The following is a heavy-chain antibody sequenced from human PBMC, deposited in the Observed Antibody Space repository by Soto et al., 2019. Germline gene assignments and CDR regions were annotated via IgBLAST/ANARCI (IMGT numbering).Heavy chain of an antibody. V-gene: IGHV3-23*01. Sequence: EVQLLESGGGLVQPGGSLRLSCAASGFIFSNYAMSWVXXXXXKGXEWVSAIGGNGADTYYADSVKGRFTISRDNSKNTLYLQMNSLRAEDTAVXXCAIPSXXTVTGPDYWGQGTLVTVSS. D-gene: IGHD3-9*01. CDR2: IGGNGADT. CDR3: AIPSXXTVTGPDY. J-gene: IGHJ4*02. CDR1: GFIFSNYA.